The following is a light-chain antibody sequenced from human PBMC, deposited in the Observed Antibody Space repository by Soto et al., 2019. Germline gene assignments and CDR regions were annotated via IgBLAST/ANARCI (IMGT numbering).Light chain of an antibody. CDR3: LLYYGAAVV. V-gene: IGLV7-43*01. CDR2: STD. J-gene: IGLJ2*01. CDR1: TGAVTSAYY. Sequence: QTVVTQEPSLTVSPGGTVTLTCASSTGAVTSAYYPNWFQQKPGQAPRALIYSTDNEHSWTPARFSGSLLGGKAALTLSSVQPEDEADYYCLLYYGAAVVFGGGTKLTVL.